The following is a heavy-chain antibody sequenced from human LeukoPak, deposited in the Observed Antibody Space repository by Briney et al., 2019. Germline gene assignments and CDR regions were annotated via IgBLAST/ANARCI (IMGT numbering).Heavy chain of an antibody. CDR1: GYTFTSYG. CDR2: ISAYNGNT. Sequence: ASVKVSCKASGYTFTSYGISWVRQAPGQGPEWMGWISAYNGNTNYAQELQGRVTMTTDTSTSTAYMELRSLRSDDTAVYYCAREYDILTNDAFDIWGQGTMVTVSS. CDR3: AREYDILTNDAFDI. V-gene: IGHV1-18*04. J-gene: IGHJ3*02. D-gene: IGHD3-9*01.